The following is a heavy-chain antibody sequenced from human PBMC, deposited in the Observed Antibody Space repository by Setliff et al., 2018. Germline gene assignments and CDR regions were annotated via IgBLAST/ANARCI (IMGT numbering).Heavy chain of an antibody. Sequence: SETLSLTCTVSVGSMIGGHYYWSWIRQLPGKGLEWIAYIYYSGNTYYNPSLKSRVTISVDTSKNQFSLKINSVTAADTAVYYCARGHCSSGECPNYFDPWGQGTQVTVSS. V-gene: IGHV4-31*03. CDR1: VGSMIGGHYY. D-gene: IGHD2-15*01. J-gene: IGHJ5*02. CDR3: ARGHCSSGECPNYFDP. CDR2: IYYSGNT.